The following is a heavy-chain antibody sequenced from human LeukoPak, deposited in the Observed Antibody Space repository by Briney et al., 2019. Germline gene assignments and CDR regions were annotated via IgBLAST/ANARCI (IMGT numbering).Heavy chain of an antibody. CDR2: ISGSGGIT. D-gene: IGHD5-18*01. J-gene: IGHJ4*02. CDR1: RFTFSSYA. V-gene: IGHV3-23*01. Sequence: GGSLRLSCAVSRFTFSSYAMSWVRQAPGKGLEWVSAISGSGGITYYADSVKGRFTISRDNSKNTLYLQMNSLRAEDTAVYYCAKDLVGYSYGSFDYWGQGTLVTVSS. CDR3: AKDLVGYSYGSFDY.